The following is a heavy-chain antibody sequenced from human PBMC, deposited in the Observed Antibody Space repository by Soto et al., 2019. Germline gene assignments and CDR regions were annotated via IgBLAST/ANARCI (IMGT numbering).Heavy chain of an antibody. CDR3: ARDLIGSDVYYFDY. D-gene: IGHD6-19*01. CDR2: ISAYNGNT. J-gene: IGHJ4*02. Sequence: ASVKVSCKASGCTFTSYGISWVRQAPGQGLEWMGWISAYNGNTNYAQKLQGRVTMTTDTSTSTAYMELRSLRSDDTAVYYCARDLIGSDVYYFDYWGQGTLVTVSS. CDR1: GCTFTSYG. V-gene: IGHV1-18*01.